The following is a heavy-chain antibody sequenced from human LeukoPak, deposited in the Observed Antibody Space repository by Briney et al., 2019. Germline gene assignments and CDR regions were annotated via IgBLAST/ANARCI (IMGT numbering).Heavy chain of an antibody. CDR3: ARQDATTTPGGYFDF. D-gene: IGHD1-1*01. CDR2: IWSDGSSK. J-gene: IGHJ4*02. V-gene: IGHV3-33*01. CDR1: GFTFSFHA. Sequence: PGGSLRLSCAASGFTFSFHAMHWVRQAPGKGLEWVAVIWSDGSSKYYADSVKGRFTISRDNSNDTLYLQMNSLRAEDTGVYYCARQDATTTPGGYFDFWGQATLVTVS.